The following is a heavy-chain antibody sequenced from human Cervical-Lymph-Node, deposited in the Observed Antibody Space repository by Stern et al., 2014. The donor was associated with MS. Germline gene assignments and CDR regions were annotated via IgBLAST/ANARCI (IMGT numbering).Heavy chain of an antibody. CDR1: GDRFNTDW. J-gene: IGHJ5*02. Sequence: VQLVQSGAEVRKPGESLKISGKGAGDRFNTDWIAWVRQVPGKGLEWMGNITPDDSRTRIRPYFEGQVTMSADKSSSTVYLQLSSLKASDTAMYYCVRRYYQDSTGYYEGILEWFDPWGQGTLVTVSS. D-gene: IGHD3-22*01. CDR3: VRRYYQDSTGYYEGILEWFDP. V-gene: IGHV5-51*01. CDR2: ITPDDSRT.